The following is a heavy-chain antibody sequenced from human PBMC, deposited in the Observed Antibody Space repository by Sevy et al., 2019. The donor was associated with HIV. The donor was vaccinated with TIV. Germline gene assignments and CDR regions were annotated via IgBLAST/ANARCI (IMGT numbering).Heavy chain of an antibody. D-gene: IGHD5-12*01. CDR3: ARSEKEYSGYDSPPFYYYYYYMDV. V-gene: IGHV4-61*01. CDR2: IYYSGST. CDR1: GGSVSSGSYY. J-gene: IGHJ6*03. Sequence: SETLSLTCTVSGGSVSSGSYYWSWIRQPPGKGLEWIGYIYYSGSTNYNPSLKSRVTISVDTSKNQFSLKLSSVTAADTAVYYCARSEKEYSGYDSPPFYYYYYYMDVWGKGTTVTVSS.